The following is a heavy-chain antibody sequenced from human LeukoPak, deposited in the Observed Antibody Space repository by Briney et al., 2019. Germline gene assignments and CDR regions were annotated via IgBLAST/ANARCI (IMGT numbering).Heavy chain of an antibody. D-gene: IGHD4-17*01. Sequence: SETLSLTCAVYGGSFSGYYWSWIRQPPGKGLEWIGEINHSGSTNYNPSLKSRVTISVDTSKNQFSLKMSSVTAADTAVYYCARARVTTVTTGSPFDYWGQGTLVTVSS. CDR2: INHSGST. CDR1: GGSFSGYY. CDR3: ARARVTTVTTGSPFDY. V-gene: IGHV4-34*01. J-gene: IGHJ4*02.